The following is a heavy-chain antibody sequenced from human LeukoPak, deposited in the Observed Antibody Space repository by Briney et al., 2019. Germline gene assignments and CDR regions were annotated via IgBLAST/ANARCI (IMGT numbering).Heavy chain of an antibody. CDR3: AKDRTAGASYWYFDL. J-gene: IGHJ2*01. V-gene: IGHV3-23*01. D-gene: IGHD1-26*01. CDR1: GFICSDYA. Sequence: QPGGSLRLSCTASGFICSDYAMSWARQAPGKGLEWVAGISSSGSGGNTYYTDSVKGRFTISRDTSKNILFLQMNTLRAEDTAIYYCAKDRTAGASYWYFDLWGRGTLVTVSS. CDR2: ISSSGSGGNT.